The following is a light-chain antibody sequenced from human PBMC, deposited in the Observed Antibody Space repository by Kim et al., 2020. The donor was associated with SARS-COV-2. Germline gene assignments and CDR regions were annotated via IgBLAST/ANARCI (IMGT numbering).Light chain of an antibody. V-gene: IGKV1-5*01. J-gene: IGKJ2*01. Sequence: GHRVTITCRASQSISNWLAWYQQKPGKAHKLLISDASSLESGVPSRFSGSGSGTEFTLTISSLQPDDFATYYCQQYNSYSLYTFGQGTKLEI. CDR3: QQYNSYSLYT. CDR1: QSISNW. CDR2: DAS.